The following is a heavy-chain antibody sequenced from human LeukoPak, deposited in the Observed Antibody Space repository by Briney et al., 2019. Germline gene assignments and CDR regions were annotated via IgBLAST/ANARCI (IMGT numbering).Heavy chain of an antibody. CDR1: GASISSYY. D-gene: IGHD1-14*01. CDR3: ARHWAETTGPYAFDF. J-gene: IGHJ3*01. V-gene: IGHV4-59*01. CDR2: IYYSVST. Sequence: PSETLSLTCIVSGASISSYYWSWIRQPPGKGLEWIGYIYYSVSTNYNPSLKSRVTISVDTSKNHFSLKLTSVTAADTAVYYCARHWAETTGPYAFDFWGQGTMVTVSS.